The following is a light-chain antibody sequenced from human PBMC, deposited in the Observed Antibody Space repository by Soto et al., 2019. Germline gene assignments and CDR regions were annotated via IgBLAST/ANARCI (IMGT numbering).Light chain of an antibody. Sequence: EIVMTQSPATLSVSPGERATLSCRASQSVSSNLAWYQQKPGQAPRLLIYGASTRATGIPARFSGSGSGTDFTLTISSLEPEDFAFYYCHQRQRWPRTFGQGTKVDI. CDR2: GAS. CDR3: HQRQRWPRT. J-gene: IGKJ1*01. CDR1: QSVSSN. V-gene: IGKV3-15*01.